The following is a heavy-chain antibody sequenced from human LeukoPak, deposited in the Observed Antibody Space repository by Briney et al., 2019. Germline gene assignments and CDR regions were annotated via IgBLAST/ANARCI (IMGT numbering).Heavy chain of an antibody. J-gene: IGHJ4*02. Sequence: GASVKVSCKASGYTFTGYYMHWVRQAPGQGLEWMGWINPNSGGTNYAQKFQGRVTMTRDTSISTAYMELSRLRSDDTAVYYCARASHLRFLEWLFDYWGRGTLVTVSS. CDR1: GYTFTGYY. CDR2: INPNSGGT. D-gene: IGHD3-3*01. V-gene: IGHV1-2*02. CDR3: ARASHLRFLEWLFDY.